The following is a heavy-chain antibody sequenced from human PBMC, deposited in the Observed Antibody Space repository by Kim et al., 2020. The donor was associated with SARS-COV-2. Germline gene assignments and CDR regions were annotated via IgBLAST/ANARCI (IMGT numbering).Heavy chain of an antibody. V-gene: IGHV4-59*08. D-gene: IGHD6-6*01. Sequence: SETLSLTCTVSGGSFNSYYWNWIRQSPGKGLEWIGFIQYGGRTSYSPSLKSRVTMSLVTSKSQYSLKLTSVTAAATAVYSCVRFVSGNYWGLGTLVTVSS. CDR3: VRFVSGNY. CDR2: IQYGGRT. J-gene: IGHJ4*02. CDR1: GGSFNSYY.